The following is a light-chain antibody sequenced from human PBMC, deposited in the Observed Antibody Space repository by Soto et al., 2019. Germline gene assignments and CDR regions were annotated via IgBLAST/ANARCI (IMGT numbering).Light chain of an antibody. CDR1: QGISSY. CDR3: QQRNSYPIT. CDR2: TAS. J-gene: IGKJ5*01. V-gene: IGKV1-9*01. Sequence: DIQLTQSPSFLSASVRDRDTITCKASQGISSYLAWYQQKPGKAPNLLIHTASTLQSGVPSRFSGSGSGTEFTLTISSLQPEDFATYYCQQRNSYPITFGQGTRLEI.